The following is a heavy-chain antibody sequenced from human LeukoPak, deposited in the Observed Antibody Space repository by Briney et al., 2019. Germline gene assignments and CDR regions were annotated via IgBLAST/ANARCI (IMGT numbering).Heavy chain of an antibody. Sequence: PGGSLRLSCAASGFTFSSCAMSWVRQAPGKGLEWVSAISGSGGSTYYADSVKGRFTISRDNSKNTLYLQMNSLRAEDTAVYYCAKDLGVVVDRNWFDPWGQGTLVTVSS. D-gene: IGHD2-2*01. CDR1: GFTFSSCA. CDR3: AKDLGVVVDRNWFDP. J-gene: IGHJ5*02. CDR2: ISGSGGST. V-gene: IGHV3-23*01.